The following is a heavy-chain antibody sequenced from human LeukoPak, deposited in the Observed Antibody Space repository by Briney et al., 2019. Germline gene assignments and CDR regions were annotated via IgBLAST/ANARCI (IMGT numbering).Heavy chain of an antibody. D-gene: IGHD1-26*01. Sequence: GGSLRLSCVASGFTFSSYAMSWVRQAAGKGLEWVSGISGGGGSAYYADSVKGRFTISRDNSKNTLYLQMNSLRAEDTAVYYCAKQLGGSYSSVDYWGQGTLVTVSS. CDR1: GFTFSSYA. J-gene: IGHJ4*02. CDR2: ISGGGGSA. CDR3: AKQLGGSYSSVDY. V-gene: IGHV3-23*01.